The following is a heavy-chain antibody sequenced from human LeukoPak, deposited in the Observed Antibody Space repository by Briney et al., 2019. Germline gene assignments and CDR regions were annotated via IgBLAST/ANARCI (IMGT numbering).Heavy chain of an antibody. CDR1: GGSIGSSSYY. D-gene: IGHD2-8*01. Sequence: SETLSLTCTVSGGSIGSSSYYWGWIRQPPGKGLEWIGSIYYSGSTYYNPSLKSRVTISVDTSKNQFSLKLSSVTAADTAVYYCARPRSRVSWFDPWGQGTLVTVSS. J-gene: IGHJ5*02. CDR3: ARPRSRVSWFDP. CDR2: IYYSGST. V-gene: IGHV4-39*07.